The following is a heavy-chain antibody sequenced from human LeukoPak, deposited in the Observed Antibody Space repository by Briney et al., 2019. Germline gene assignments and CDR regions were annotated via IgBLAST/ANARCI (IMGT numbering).Heavy chain of an antibody. Sequence: SETLSLTCSVSAGSISSGGYYWSWIRQHPGKGLEWIGNIYYSGSTYYNPSLKSRVTISVYTSKNQLSLKVNSVTAADTAVYYCARDLSGRWFDPWGQGTLVIVSS. V-gene: IGHV4-31*02. CDR3: ARDLSGRWFDP. J-gene: IGHJ5*02. CDR2: IYYSGST. CDR1: AGSISSGGYY.